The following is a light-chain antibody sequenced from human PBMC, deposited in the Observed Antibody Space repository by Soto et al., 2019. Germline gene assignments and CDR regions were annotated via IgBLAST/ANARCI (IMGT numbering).Light chain of an antibody. CDR1: QVISSW. CDR2: KAS. V-gene: IGKV1-12*01. CDR3: HQASSFPLT. J-gene: IGKJ4*01. Sequence: DIQMTQSPSSVSASVGDTVTITCRASQVISSWLAWYQHKPGRAPKLLIYKASNLQPGVPSRFSGSGSEADYTFTLTIRNLQPEDVATYYCHQASSFPLTFGGGTKVEIK.